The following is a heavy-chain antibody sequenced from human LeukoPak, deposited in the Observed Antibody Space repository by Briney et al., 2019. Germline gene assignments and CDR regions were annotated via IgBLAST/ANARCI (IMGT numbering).Heavy chain of an antibody. CDR3: ARHGGTVAINDAFDI. CDR1: GGSIISYY. D-gene: IGHD1/OR15-1a*01. J-gene: IGHJ3*02. CDR2: IYYSGRT. Sequence: SETLSLTCTVSGGSIISYYWSWIRQPPGKGLEWIGYIYYSGRTSYNPSLKSRVTISVDTSNNQSSLKLDSVTAADTAVYFCARHGGTVAINDAFDIWGQGTMVTVSS. V-gene: IGHV4-59*08.